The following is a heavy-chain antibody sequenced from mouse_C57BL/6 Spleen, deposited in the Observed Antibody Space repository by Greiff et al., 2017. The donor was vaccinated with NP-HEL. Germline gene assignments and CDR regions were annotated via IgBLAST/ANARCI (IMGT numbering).Heavy chain of an antibody. Sequence: VQLKESGAELVKPGASVKLSCTASGFNIKDYYMHWVKQRTEQGLEWIGRIDPEDGETKYAPKFQGKATITADTSSNTAYLQLSSLTSEDTAVYYCAPSITTVVANWYFDVWGTGTTVTVSS. CDR2: IDPEDGET. D-gene: IGHD1-1*01. V-gene: IGHV14-2*01. J-gene: IGHJ1*03. CDR3: APSITTVVANWYFDV. CDR1: GFNIKDYY.